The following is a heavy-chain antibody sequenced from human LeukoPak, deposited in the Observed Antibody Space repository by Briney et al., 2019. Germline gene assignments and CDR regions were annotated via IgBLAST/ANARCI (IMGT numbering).Heavy chain of an antibody. CDR3: ARTAVDQDYFDY. V-gene: IGHV1-2*02. J-gene: IGHJ4*02. D-gene: IGHD6-19*01. CDR1: GYTFTGYY. Sequence: ASVKVSCKASGYTFTGYYMHWVRQAPGQGLEWMGWINPNSGGTNYAQKFQGRVTMTRDTSISTAYMELSRLGSDDTAVYYCARTAVDQDYFDYWGQGTLVTVSS. CDR2: INPNSGGT.